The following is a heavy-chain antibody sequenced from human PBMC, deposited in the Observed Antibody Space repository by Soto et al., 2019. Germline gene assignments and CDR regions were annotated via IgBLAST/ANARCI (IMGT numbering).Heavy chain of an antibody. CDR3: ARDQQLVLNDF. D-gene: IGHD6-13*01. Sequence: HPGGSLRLSCAASGFTFSSYEMNWVRQAPGKGLEWVSYISSSGSTIYYADSVKGRFTISRDNAKNSLYLQMNSLRAEDTAVYYCARDQQLVLNDFWGQGTLVTVSS. CDR1: GFTFSSYE. V-gene: IGHV3-48*03. CDR2: ISSSGSTI. J-gene: IGHJ4*02.